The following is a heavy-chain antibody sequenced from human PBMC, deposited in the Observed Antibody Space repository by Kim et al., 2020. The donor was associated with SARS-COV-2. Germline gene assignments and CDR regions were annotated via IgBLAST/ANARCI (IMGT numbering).Heavy chain of an antibody. D-gene: IGHD3-22*01. CDR2: IYYSGST. Sequence: SETLSLTCTVSGGSISSSSYYWGWIRQPPGKGLEWIGSIYYSGSTYYNPSLKSRVTISVDTSKNQFSLKLSSVTAADTAVYYCARVERFFSSGYRFDPWGQGTLSPSPQ. V-gene: IGHV4-39*07. CDR1: GGSISSSSYY. J-gene: IGHJ5*02. CDR3: ARVERFFSSGYRFDP.